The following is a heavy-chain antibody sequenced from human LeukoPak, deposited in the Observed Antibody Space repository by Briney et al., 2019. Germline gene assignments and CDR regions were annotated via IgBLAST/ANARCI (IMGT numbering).Heavy chain of an antibody. CDR1: GGSFSGYY. Sequence: SETLSLTCAVYGGSFSGYYWSWIRQPPGKGLEWIGEINHSGSTNYNPSLKSRVTISVDTSKNQFSLKLSSVTAADTAVYYCARGVGVYSNYPTYYYYYYMDVWGKGTTVTVSS. CDR2: INHSGST. J-gene: IGHJ6*03. CDR3: ARGVGVYSNYPTYYYYYYMDV. V-gene: IGHV4-34*01. D-gene: IGHD4-11*01.